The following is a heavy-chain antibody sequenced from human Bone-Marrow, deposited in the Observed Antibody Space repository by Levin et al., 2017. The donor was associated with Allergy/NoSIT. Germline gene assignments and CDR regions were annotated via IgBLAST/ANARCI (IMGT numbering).Heavy chain of an antibody. Sequence: GASVKVSCAASQFTFSTYPMSWVRQAPGQGLEWVSAIFAGGDGTFYADSVKGRFTISRDNAKNTLYLQMNSLTTEDTAVYYCARYELGINYLGMDVWGQGTTVTVSS. D-gene: IGHD7-27*01. J-gene: IGHJ6*02. V-gene: IGHV3-23*01. CDR1: QFTFSTYP. CDR3: ARYELGINYLGMDV. CDR2: IFAGGDGT.